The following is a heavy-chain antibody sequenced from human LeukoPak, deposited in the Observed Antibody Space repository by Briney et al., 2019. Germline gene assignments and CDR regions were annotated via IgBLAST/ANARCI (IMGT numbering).Heavy chain of an antibody. CDR2: ISSSGSTI. CDR3: ASLAAMVDY. D-gene: IGHD5-18*01. CDR1: GFTFSSYS. Sequence: PGGSLRLSCAASGFTFSSYSMNWVRQAPGKGLDGVSYISSSGSTIYYADSVKGRFTISRDNAKNSLYLQMNSLRAEDTAVYYCASLAAMVDYWGQGTLVTVSS. V-gene: IGHV3-48*04. J-gene: IGHJ4*02.